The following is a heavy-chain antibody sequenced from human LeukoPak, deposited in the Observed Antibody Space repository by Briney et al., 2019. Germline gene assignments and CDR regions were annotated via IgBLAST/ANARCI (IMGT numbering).Heavy chain of an antibody. J-gene: IGHJ4*02. CDR1: GGSISSHY. Sequence: SGTLSLTCTVSGGSISSHYWSWIRQPAGKGLEWIGRIYTSGSTNYNPSLKSRVTMSVDTSKNQFSLKLSSVTAADTAVHYCAREYYYDSSGLFDYWGQGTLVTVSS. D-gene: IGHD3-22*01. V-gene: IGHV4-4*07. CDR3: AREYYYDSSGLFDY. CDR2: IYTSGST.